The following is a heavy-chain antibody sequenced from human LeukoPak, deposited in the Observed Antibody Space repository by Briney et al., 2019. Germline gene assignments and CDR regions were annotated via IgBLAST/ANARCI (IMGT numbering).Heavy chain of an antibody. CDR3: AKSFRSTSLDY. CDR2: INSDGSSI. V-gene: IGHV3-74*01. J-gene: IGHJ4*02. D-gene: IGHD2-2*01. CDR1: RFTFSNYW. Sequence: GGSLRLSCAAPRFTFSNYWMHWVRQAPGKGLVWVSRINSDGSSISYADSVKGRFTISRDNAKNTLYLLMNSLRAEDTAVYYCAKSFRSTSLDYWGQGTLVTVSS.